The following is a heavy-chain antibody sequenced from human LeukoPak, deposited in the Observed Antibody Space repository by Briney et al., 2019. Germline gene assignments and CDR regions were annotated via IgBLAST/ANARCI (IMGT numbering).Heavy chain of an antibody. CDR1: GFTFSTYS. Sequence: GGSLRLSCAASGFTFSTYSMNWVRQAPGKGLEWVSSISSSSSYIYFADSVKGRFTISRDNAKNSLYLQMNSLRAEDTAAYYCARDRLSVSGDDYWGQGTLVTVSS. CDR2: ISSSSSYI. CDR3: ARDRLSVSGDDY. J-gene: IGHJ4*02. V-gene: IGHV3-21*01. D-gene: IGHD7-27*01.